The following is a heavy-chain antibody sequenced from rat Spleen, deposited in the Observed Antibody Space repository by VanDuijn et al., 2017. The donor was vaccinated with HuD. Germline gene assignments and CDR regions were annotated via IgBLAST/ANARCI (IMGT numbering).Heavy chain of an antibody. J-gene: IGHJ3*01. Sequence: EVQLVESGGGLVQPGRSLKVSCAALGFTFSNYDMAWVRQAPTKGLEWVASISSSGGTPYYRDSVRGRFTVSRDNAKSTLYLQMDSLTSEDSATYYCARHDSRMYTTDQGGFAYWGQGTLVTVSS. CDR1: GFTFSNYD. D-gene: IGHD1-6*01. CDR3: ARHDSRMYTTDQGGFAY. V-gene: IGHV5-25*01. CDR2: ISSSGGTP.